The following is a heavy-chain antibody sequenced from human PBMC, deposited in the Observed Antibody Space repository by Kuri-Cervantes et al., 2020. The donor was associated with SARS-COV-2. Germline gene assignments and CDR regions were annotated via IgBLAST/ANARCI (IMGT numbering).Heavy chain of an antibody. V-gene: IGHV1-2*02. D-gene: IGHD4-11*01. CDR2: INPNSGGT. J-gene: IGHJ6*02. CDR3: ASNSNYWYYGMDV. CDR1: GYTFTGCY. Sequence: ASVKVSCKASGYTFTGCYMHWVRQAPGQGLEWMGWINPNSGGTNYAQKFQGRVTMTRDTSISTAYMELSRLRSDDTAVYYCASNSNYWYYGMDVWGQGTTVTVSS.